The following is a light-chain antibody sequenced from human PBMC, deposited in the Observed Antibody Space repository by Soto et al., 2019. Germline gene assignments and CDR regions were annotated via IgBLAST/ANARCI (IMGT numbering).Light chain of an antibody. V-gene: IGLV2-11*01. CDR3: CSYAGSYTVI. CDR2: DVN. CDR1: SSDVGGYNY. J-gene: IGLJ2*01. Sequence: QSALTQPRSVSGSPGQSVTISCTGTSSDVGGYNYVSWYQQHPGEAPKLMIYDVNKRPSGVPDRFFGSKSGNTASLTISGLQAEDEASYYCCSYAGSYTVIFGGGTKLTVL.